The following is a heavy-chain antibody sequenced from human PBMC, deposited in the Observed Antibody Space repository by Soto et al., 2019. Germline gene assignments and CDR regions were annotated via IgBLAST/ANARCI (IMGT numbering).Heavy chain of an antibody. CDR1: GYRFTSYW. D-gene: IGHD3-22*01. V-gene: IGHV5-51*01. Sequence: GESLKISCRTSGYRFTSYWIAWVRQMPGKGLEWMGIIFPSDSDTSYSPSFQGQVTISADRSTSTVFLQWASLQASDTAVYFCARKDKSGYFNWFDPWGQGTLVTVSS. CDR3: ARKDKSGYFNWFDP. J-gene: IGHJ5*02. CDR2: IFPSDSDT.